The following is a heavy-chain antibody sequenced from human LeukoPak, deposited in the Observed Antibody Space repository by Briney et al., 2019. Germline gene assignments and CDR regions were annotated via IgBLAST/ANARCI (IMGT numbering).Heavy chain of an antibody. CDR2: IYGGSST. J-gene: IGHJ3*01. CDR3: ARASKVEAFDV. D-gene: IGHD2-15*01. Sequence: GGSLTLSCAASGVTVGSTYMSWVRQAPGEGLEGVSVIYGGSSTYNADYVKGRFTISRDNSKNTLFLQMNSLRAEDTAVYYCARASKVEAFDVWGQGTMVTVSS. V-gene: IGHV3-66*01. CDR1: GVTVGSTY.